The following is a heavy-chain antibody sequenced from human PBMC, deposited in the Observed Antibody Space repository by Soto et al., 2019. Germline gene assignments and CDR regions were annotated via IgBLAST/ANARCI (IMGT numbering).Heavy chain of an antibody. V-gene: IGHV4-39*01. CDR2: IYYSGST. CDR3: ATRLYERPIVDGENDY. D-gene: IGHD1-1*01. CDR1: GGSISSSSYY. Sequence: QLQLQESGPGLVKPSETLSLTCTVSGGSISSSSYYWGWIRQPPGKGLEWIGSIYYSGSTYYNPSLKSRVTISVDTSKNQFSLKLSSVTAADTAVYYCATRLYERPIVDGENDYWGQGTLVTVSS. J-gene: IGHJ4*02.